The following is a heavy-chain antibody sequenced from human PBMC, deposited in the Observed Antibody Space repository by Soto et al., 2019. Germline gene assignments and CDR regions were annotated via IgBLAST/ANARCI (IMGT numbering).Heavy chain of an antibody. CDR3: ARHAWSGYYILSWWFDP. CDR2: IYYSGST. V-gene: IGHV4-59*05. D-gene: IGHD3-3*01. CDR1: GGSISSDY. Sequence: SETLSLTCTVSGGSISSDYWSWIRQPPGKGLEWIGSIYYSGSTYYNPSLKSRVTISVDTSKNQFSLKLSSVTAADTAVYYCARHAWSGYYILSWWFDPWGQGTLVTVSS. J-gene: IGHJ5*02.